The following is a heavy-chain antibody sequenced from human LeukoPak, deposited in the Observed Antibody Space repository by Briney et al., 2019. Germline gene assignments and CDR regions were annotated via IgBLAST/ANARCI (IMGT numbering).Heavy chain of an antibody. V-gene: IGHV3-21*01. CDR3: ARRKVITGTTKESGYYYFYGMDV. Sequence: GGSLRLSCAASGFTFSSYSMNWVRQAPGKGLEWVSSISSSSSYIYYADSVKGRFTISRDNAKNSLYMQMNSFRAEDTAVYYCARRKVITGTTKESGYYYFYGMDVWGQGTTVTVSS. J-gene: IGHJ6*02. D-gene: IGHD4-17*01. CDR2: ISSSSSYI. CDR1: GFTFSSYS.